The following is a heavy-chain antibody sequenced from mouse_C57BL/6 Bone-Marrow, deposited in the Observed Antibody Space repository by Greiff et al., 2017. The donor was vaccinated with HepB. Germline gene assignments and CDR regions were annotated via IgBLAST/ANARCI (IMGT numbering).Heavy chain of an antibody. D-gene: IGHD1-1*01. CDR2: IYPRSGNT. V-gene: IGHV1-81*01. J-gene: IGHJ2*01. CDR3: LYYYGSSSGY. Sequence: VQLVESGAELARPGASVKLSCKASGYTFTSYGISWVKQRTGQGLEWIGEIYPRSGNTYYNEKFKGKATLTADKSSSAAYMELRSLTSEDSAVYFCLYYYGSSSGYWGKGTTLTVS. CDR1: GYTFTSYG.